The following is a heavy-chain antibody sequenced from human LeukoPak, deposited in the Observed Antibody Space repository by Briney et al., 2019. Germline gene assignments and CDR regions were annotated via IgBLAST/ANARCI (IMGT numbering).Heavy chain of an antibody. D-gene: IGHD1-26*01. CDR2: INHNSGGT. CDR3: ASTSMEVGATQFDY. Sequence: ASVKVSCKASGYTFTAHYLHWVRQAPGQGLEWMAWINHNSGGTKYAEKFQGRVTVARDTSTSTAYMELRSLRSDDTAVYFCASTSMEVGATQFDYWGQGTLATVSS. CDR1: GYTFTAHY. J-gene: IGHJ4*02. V-gene: IGHV1-2*02.